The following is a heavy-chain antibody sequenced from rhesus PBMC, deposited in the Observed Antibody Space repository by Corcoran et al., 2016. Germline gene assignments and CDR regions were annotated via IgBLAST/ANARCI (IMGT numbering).Heavy chain of an antibody. V-gene: IGHV4-127*01. CDR2: IGGSSGST. CDR1: GYSISSGYG. CDR3: ARGHNWNYGAFDF. J-gene: IGHJ3*01. Sequence: QVQLQESGPGLVKPSETLSLTCAVSGYSISSGYGWSWIRQPPGKGLEWIGFIGGSSGSTNSNPSLKSRVTISKDTSKNQFSLKLSSVTAADTAVYYCARGHNWNYGAFDFWGQGLRVTVSS. D-gene: IGHD1-26*01.